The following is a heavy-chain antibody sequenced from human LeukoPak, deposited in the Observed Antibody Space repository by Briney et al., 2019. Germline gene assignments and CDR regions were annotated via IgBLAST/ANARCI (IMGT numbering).Heavy chain of an antibody. CDR3: ARGDVNNYYNGMDV. V-gene: IGHV4-34*01. J-gene: IGHJ6*02. CDR1: GGSFSGYF. Sequence: SETLSLTCAVYGGSFSGYFWSWIRQSPGKGLEWIGEVNHSGSTNYNPSLKSRLTISVDTSKNQFSLQLASVTAADTAVYFCARGDVNNYYNGMDVWGQGTTVTV. CDR2: VNHSGST.